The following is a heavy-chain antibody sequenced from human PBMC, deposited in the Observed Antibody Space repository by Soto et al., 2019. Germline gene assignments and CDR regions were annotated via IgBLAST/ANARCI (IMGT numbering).Heavy chain of an antibody. Sequence: ESLKITCKVSGYSFTSYWIIWFRQMPGKVLGWRGTIDPSDSYTNYSPSFQGHVTIPADKYISTAYLQWSSLKASDTAIYYCATLYSSAYYYVSYAFDIGRQGTM. D-gene: IGHD3-22*01. V-gene: IGHV5-10-1*01. CDR3: ATLYSSAYYYVSYAFDI. CDR2: IDPSDSYT. CDR1: GYSFTSYW. J-gene: IGHJ3*02.